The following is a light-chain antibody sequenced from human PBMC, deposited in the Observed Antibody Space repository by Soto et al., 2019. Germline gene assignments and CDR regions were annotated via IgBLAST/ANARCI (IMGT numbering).Light chain of an antibody. CDR1: QSISSW. CDR3: QQSYSTPLP. J-gene: IGKJ4*01. V-gene: IGKV1-39*01. CDR2: AAS. Sequence: DIQITQSPSSLSASVGDRVTITCRASQSISSWLVWYQQKPGKAPKLLIYAASSLQSGVPSRFSGSGSGKDFTLTISSLQPEDFATYNCQQSYSTPLPFGGGNKV.